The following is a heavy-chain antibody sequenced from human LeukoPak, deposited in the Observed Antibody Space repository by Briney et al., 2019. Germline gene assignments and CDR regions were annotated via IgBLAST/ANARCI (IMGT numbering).Heavy chain of an antibody. CDR2: ISGSGGNT. CDR3: AKAGSIRFDY. J-gene: IGHJ4*02. V-gene: IGHV3-23*01. CDR1: GFTFSSLA. Sequence: GGSLRLSCAASGFTFSSLAMSWVRQAPGKGLEWVSGISGSGGNTYYADSVKGRSTVSRDNSKNTLYLQINRLRAEDTAVYYCAKAGSIRFDYWGQGTLVTVSS. D-gene: IGHD1-26*01.